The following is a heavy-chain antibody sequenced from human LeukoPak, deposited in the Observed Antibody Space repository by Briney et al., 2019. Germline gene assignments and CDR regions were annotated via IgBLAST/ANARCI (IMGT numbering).Heavy chain of an antibody. V-gene: IGHV4-31*03. D-gene: IGHD1-26*01. CDR3: ATYSGSTHFDY. CDR2: IYYSGST. CDR1: GGSISSGGYY. J-gene: IGHJ4*02. Sequence: SETLSLTCTVSGGSISSGGYYWSWIRQHPGKGLEWIGYIYYSGSTRYNPSLKSRVTISVDTSKNQFSLKLSSVTAADTAVYHCATYSGSTHFDYWGQGTLVTVSS.